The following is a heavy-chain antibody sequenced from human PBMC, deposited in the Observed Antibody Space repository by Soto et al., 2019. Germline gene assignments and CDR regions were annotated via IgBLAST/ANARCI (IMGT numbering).Heavy chain of an antibody. CDR3: ARDRGPSSGYYPYWFDP. CDR2: IIPIFGTA. V-gene: IGHV1-69*12. Sequence: QVQLVQSGAEVKKPGSSVKVSCKASGGTFSSYAITWVRQAPGQGLEWMGGIIPIFGTANYAQKFQGRVTTTADXAXSXXYMELSCLRSEDTAVYYCARDRGPSSGYYPYWFDPWGQGTLVTVSS. J-gene: IGHJ5*02. D-gene: IGHD3-22*01. CDR1: GGTFSSYA.